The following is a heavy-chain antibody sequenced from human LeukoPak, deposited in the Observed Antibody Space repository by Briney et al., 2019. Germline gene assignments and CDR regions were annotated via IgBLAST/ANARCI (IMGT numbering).Heavy chain of an antibody. Sequence: GGSLRLSCSASGFTFSTYSMNWVRQAPGKGLEWVSYISSSSSTIYYADSVKGRFAISRDNAKNSLYLQMNSLRAEDTAVYYCARDHTYYYDSSGYYDDYWGQGTLVTVSS. D-gene: IGHD3-22*01. V-gene: IGHV3-48*01. CDR1: GFTFSTYS. CDR2: ISSSSSTI. CDR3: ARDHTYYYDSSGYYDDY. J-gene: IGHJ4*02.